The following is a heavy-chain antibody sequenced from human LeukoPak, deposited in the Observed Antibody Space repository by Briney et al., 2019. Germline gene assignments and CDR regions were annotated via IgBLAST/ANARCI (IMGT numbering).Heavy chain of an antibody. V-gene: IGHV3-23*01. CDR1: GFTFSSFA. CDR3: AKGVSAPYYFDY. J-gene: IGHJ4*02. CDR2: ISGSGGST. D-gene: IGHD2-8*01. Sequence: PGGSLRLSCAASGFTFSSFAMSWVRQAPGKGLEWVSAISGSGGSTYYADSVKGRFTISRDNSKNTLYLQMNSLRAEDTAVYYCAKGVSAPYYFDYWGQGTLVTVSS.